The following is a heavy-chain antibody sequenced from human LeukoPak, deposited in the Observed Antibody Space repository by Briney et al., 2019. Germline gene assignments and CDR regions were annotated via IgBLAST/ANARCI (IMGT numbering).Heavy chain of an antibody. CDR2: ISYDGTNK. V-gene: IGHV3-30*03. D-gene: IGHD3-10*01. J-gene: IGHJ5*02. Sequence: GRSLRLSCAASGFTFSSYAMHWVRQAPGKGLEWVAVISYDGTNKYYADSVKGRFNISRDNSKNTVYLQMNSLRAEDTAVYYCASITMVRGVKRVGWFDPWGQGTLVTVSS. CDR1: GFTFSSYA. CDR3: ASITMVRGVKRVGWFDP.